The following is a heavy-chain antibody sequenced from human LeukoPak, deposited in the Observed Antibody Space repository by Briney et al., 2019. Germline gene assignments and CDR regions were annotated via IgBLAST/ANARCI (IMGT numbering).Heavy chain of an antibody. Sequence: GTLRLSCAASGFTFRSYGMHWVREAPGNGLEWVAVIYKDVSIKYSANSVKGRFTISSDNSKNTMSLQMNSLRSQAPAVYYCARDRGWGVDSFDIWGQGTKVTVPS. CDR1: GFTFRSYG. J-gene: IGHJ3*02. CDR3: ARDRGWGVDSFDI. V-gene: IGHV3-30*12. CDR2: IYKDVSIK. D-gene: IGHD3-10*01.